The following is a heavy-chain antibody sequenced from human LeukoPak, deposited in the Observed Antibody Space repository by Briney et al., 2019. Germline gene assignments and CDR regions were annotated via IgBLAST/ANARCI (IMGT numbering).Heavy chain of an antibody. CDR1: GFTFSIYA. Sequence: GGSLRLSCAASGFTFSIYAMSWVRQAPGKGLEWVSVISGSDGSTYYADSVKGRFTISRDNSKNTLCLLMNSLRAEDTAVYYCARNWGLDYWGQGTLVTVSS. V-gene: IGHV3-23*01. CDR2: ISGSDGST. CDR3: ARNWGLDY. J-gene: IGHJ4*02. D-gene: IGHD7-27*01.